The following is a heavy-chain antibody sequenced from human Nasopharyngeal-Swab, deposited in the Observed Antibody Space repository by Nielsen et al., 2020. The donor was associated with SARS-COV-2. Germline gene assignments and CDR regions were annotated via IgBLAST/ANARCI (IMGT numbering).Heavy chain of an antibody. CDR1: GGSLSSGDYY. CDR3: VRDWSSPSKTAFDY. V-gene: IGHV4-61*02. D-gene: IGHD6-6*01. Sequence: SETLSPTCDVYGGSLSSGDYYWSWIRQPAGEGLEWIGRIYTNEGTNYNPTLTSRVTISVDKSKNTCSLKLTSVTAADTAVYYYVRDWSSPSKTAFDYWGQEILVTVSS. J-gene: IGHJ4*02. CDR2: IYTNEGT.